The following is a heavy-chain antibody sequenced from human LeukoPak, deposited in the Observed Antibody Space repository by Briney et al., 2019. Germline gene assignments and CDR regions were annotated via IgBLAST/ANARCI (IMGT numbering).Heavy chain of an antibody. CDR1: GITLSNYG. V-gene: IGHV3-23*01. D-gene: IGHD3-22*01. Sequence: AGSLTRSCSVSGITLSNYGMIWVRQAPGKGLEWVAGISDSGGRTNYADSVKGRFTISRDNHKNTLYLQVNSLRAEDTGVYFCAKRGVVIRVILVGFHKEAYFFDSWGQGALVSVSS. CDR3: AKRGVVIRVILVGFHKEAYFFDS. J-gene: IGHJ4*02. CDR2: ISDSGGRT.